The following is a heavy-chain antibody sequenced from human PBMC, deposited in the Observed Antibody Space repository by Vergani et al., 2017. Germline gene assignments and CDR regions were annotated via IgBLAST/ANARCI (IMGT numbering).Heavy chain of an antibody. V-gene: IGHV3-7*03. D-gene: IGHD3-16*01. CDR1: GFTFGSYW. CDR2: INQDGSEK. Sequence: EVQLVESGGGLVQPGGSLRLSCAASGFTFGSYWLNWVRQAPGKGLEWVANINQDGSEKHYVDSVKGRFTISRDNAKNSLYLQMNSLRAEDTAVYYCAKGGGMGGMGYFDYWGQGTLVTVSS. CDR3: AKGGGMGGMGYFDY. J-gene: IGHJ4*02.